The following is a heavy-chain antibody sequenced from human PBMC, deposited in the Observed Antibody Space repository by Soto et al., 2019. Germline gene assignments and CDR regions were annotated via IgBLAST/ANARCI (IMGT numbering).Heavy chain of an antibody. CDR1: GVTISSYS. V-gene: IGHV3-23*01. CDR3: LGYCICTSCYSGFYGMEN. J-gene: IGHJ6*02. D-gene: IGHD2-2*01. CDR2: MRCSDGSI. Sequence: AGTLCLTCAASGVTISSYSHRWIRKLPRRGHEWVSAMRCSDGSIYYADSTKVRSAISRDNSMTTQYWQKNVLTAEDTVVYYELGYCICTSCYSGFYGMENWGQGASVTVSS.